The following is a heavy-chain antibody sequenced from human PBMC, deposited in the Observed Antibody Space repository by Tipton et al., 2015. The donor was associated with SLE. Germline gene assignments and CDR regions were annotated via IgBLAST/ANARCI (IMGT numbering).Heavy chain of an antibody. CDR2: IYHSGST. Sequence: TLSLTCAVSGGSISSGGYSWSWIRQPPGKGLEWIGYIYHSGSTYYNPSLKSRVTISVDTSKNQFSLKLSSVTAADTAVYYCARDWGFGLSRDAFDIWGKGTMVPVSS. V-gene: IGHV4-30-2*01. J-gene: IGHJ3*02. CDR3: ARDWGFGLSRDAFDI. D-gene: IGHD3/OR15-3a*01. CDR1: GGSISSGGYS.